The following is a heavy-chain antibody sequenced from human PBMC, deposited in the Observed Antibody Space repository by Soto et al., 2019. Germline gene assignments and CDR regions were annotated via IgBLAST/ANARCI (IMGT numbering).Heavy chain of an antibody. CDR2: ISYDGSNK. CDR1: GFTLSSYG. V-gene: IGHV3-30*18. D-gene: IGHD3-16*01. Sequence: GGSLRLSCAASGFTLSSYGMHWVRQAPGKGLEWVAVISYDGSNKYYADSVKGRFTISRDNSKNTLYLQMNSLRAEDTAVYYCAKTSYVWGRASSFGYWGQGTLVTVSS. J-gene: IGHJ4*02. CDR3: AKTSYVWGRASSFGY.